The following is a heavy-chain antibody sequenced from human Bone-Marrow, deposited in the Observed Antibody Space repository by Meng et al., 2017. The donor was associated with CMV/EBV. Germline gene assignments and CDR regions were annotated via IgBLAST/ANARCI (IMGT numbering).Heavy chain of an antibody. D-gene: IGHD2-15*01. V-gene: IGHV1-69*10. J-gene: IGHJ3*02. CDR1: GGTFSSYA. Sequence: SVKVSCKASGGTFSSYAISWVRQAPGQGLEWMGGIIPILGIANYAQKFQGRVTITADESTSTAYMELSSLRSEDTAVYYCASSELGGEGYCSGGSCYSARRGASDIWGQGKMVNVAS. CDR2: IIPILGIA. CDR3: ASSELGGEGYCSGGSCYSARRGASDI.